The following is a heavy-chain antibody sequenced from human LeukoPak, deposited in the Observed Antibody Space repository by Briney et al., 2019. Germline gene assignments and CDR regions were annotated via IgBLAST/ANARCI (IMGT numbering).Heavy chain of an antibody. CDR1: GFIFNNYA. V-gene: IGHV3-21*01. CDR2: ISSSSSYI. D-gene: IGHD4-17*01. J-gene: IGHJ4*02. CDR3: ARVSSKYGDYVEFYFDY. Sequence: GGSLRLSCAASGFIFNNYAMNWVRQAPGKGLEWVSSISSSSSYIYYADSVKGRFTISRDNAKNSLYLQMNSLRAEDTAVYYCARVSSKYGDYVEFYFDYWGQGTLVTVSS.